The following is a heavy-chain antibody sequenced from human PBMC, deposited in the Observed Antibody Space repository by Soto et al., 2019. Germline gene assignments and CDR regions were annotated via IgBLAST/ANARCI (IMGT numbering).Heavy chain of an antibody. J-gene: IGHJ6*02. D-gene: IGHD3-10*01. CDR1: GGSVSSGGYF. Sequence: SETLSLTCTVSGGSVSSGGYFWSWLRQSPGKRLEWIAYIYYSGSTNYNPSLKSRATISVDTSKSQVSLTLTSMTAADAALYYCARSPNYYYYGFDVWGQGTAVTVSS. CDR2: IYYSGST. V-gene: IGHV4-61*08. CDR3: ARSPNYYYYGFDV.